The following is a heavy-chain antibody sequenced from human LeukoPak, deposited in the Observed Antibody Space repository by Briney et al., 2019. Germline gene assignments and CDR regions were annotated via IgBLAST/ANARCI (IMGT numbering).Heavy chain of an antibody. CDR1: GGSISSGSYY. CDR3: ARFNPYYSNTDY. V-gene: IGHV4-61*02. Sequence: SSETLSLTCTVSGGSISSGSYYWSWIRQPAGKGLEWIGRIYTSGSTNYNPSLKSRVTISVDTSKNQFSLKLSSVTAADTAVYYCARFNPYYSNTDYWGQGTLVTVSS. D-gene: IGHD4-11*01. CDR2: IYTSGST. J-gene: IGHJ4*02.